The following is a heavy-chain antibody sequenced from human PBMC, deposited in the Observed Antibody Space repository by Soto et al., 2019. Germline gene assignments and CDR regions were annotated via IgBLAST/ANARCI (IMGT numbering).Heavy chain of an antibody. Sequence: ASVKVSCKAAGYTFTSYGISWARQAPGQGLEWMGWISAYNGNTNYAQKLQGRGTMTTDTSTSTAYVELRSLRSDDTAVYYCARDKYYYDSSGYWGFDYWGQ. CDR1: GYTFTSYG. D-gene: IGHD3-22*01. J-gene: IGHJ4*02. V-gene: IGHV1-18*01. CDR3: ARDKYYYDSSGYWGFDY. CDR2: ISAYNGNT.